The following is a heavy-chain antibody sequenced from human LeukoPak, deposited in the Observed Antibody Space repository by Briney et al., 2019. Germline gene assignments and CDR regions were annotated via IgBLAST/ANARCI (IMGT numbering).Heavy chain of an antibody. Sequence: SETLSLTCTVSGGSISSGGYYWSWIRQHPGKGLEWIGYIYHSGSTYYNPSLKSRVTISVDTSKNQFSLKLSSVTAADTAVYYCAREGYDSRNDYWGQGTLVTVSS. D-gene: IGHD3-22*01. V-gene: IGHV4-31*03. CDR2: IYHSGST. J-gene: IGHJ4*02. CDR1: GGSISSGGYY. CDR3: AREGYDSRNDY.